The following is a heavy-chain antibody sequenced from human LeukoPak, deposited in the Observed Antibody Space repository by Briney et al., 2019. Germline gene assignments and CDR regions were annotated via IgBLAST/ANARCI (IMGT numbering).Heavy chain of an antibody. J-gene: IGHJ5*02. CDR2: MNPNSGNT. V-gene: IGHV1-8*02. Sequence: EASVKVSCKASGYTFTSYYMHWVRQATGQGLEWMGWMNPNSGNTGYAQKFQGRVTMTRNTSISTAYMELSSLRSEDTAVYYCARGGGPMVATGPYPWGQGTLVTVSS. CDR1: GYTFTSYY. D-gene: IGHD5-12*01. CDR3: ARGGGPMVATGPYP.